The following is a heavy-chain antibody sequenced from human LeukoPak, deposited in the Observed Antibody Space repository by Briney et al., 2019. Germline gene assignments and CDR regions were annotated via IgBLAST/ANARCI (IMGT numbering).Heavy chain of an antibody. CDR2: ISGSGGST. Sequence: GGSLRLSCAASGFTFSSYAMSWVRQAPGKVLEWVSAISGSGGSTYYADSVKGRFTISRDNSKNTLYLQMNSLRAEDTAVYYCAKDFYDFWSGYQIDYWGQGTLVTVSS. D-gene: IGHD3-3*01. CDR1: GFTFSSYA. J-gene: IGHJ4*02. V-gene: IGHV3-23*01. CDR3: AKDFYDFWSGYQIDY.